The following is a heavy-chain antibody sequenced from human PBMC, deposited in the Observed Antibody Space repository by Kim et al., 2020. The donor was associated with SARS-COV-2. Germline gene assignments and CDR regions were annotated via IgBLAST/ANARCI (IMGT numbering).Heavy chain of an antibody. CDR1: GGSISSGGYY. Sequence: SETLSLTCTVSGGSISSGGYYWSWIRQHPGKGLEWIGYIYYSGSTYYNPSLKSRVTISVDTSKNQFSLKLSSVTAADTAVYYCASDTAMAHDAFDIWGQGTMVTVSS. CDR3: ASDTAMAHDAFDI. V-gene: IGHV4-31*03. D-gene: IGHD5-18*01. CDR2: IYYSGST. J-gene: IGHJ3*02.